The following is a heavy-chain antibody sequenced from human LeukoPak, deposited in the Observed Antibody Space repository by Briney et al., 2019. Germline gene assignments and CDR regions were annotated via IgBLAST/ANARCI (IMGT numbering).Heavy chain of an antibody. Sequence: GASVKVSCNASGYTFTSYYMHWVRQAPGQGLEWMGIINPSGGSTSYAQKLQGRVTMTTDTSTSTAYMELRSLRSDDTAVYYCARSRAFDIWGQGTMVTVSS. V-gene: IGHV1-46*01. J-gene: IGHJ3*02. CDR1: GYTFTSYY. CDR3: ARSRAFDI. CDR2: INPSGGST.